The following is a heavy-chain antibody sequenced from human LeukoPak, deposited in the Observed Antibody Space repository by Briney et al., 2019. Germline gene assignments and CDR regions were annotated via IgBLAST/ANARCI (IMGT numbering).Heavy chain of an antibody. CDR2: ISSSSSYI. CDR3: ARVSPARILGYCSGGSCYSFDY. CDR1: GFTFSSYS. D-gene: IGHD2-15*01. J-gene: IGHJ4*02. V-gene: IGHV3-21*01. Sequence: PGGSLRLSCAASGFTFSSYSMNWVRQAPGKGLEWVSSISSSSSYIYYADSVKGRFTISRDNAKNSLHLQMNSLRAEDTAVYYCARVSPARILGYCSGGSCYSFDYWGQGTLVTVSS.